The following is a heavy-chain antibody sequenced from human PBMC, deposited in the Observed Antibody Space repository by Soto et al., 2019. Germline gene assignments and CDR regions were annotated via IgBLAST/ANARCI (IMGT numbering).Heavy chain of an antibody. D-gene: IGHD2-2*01. V-gene: IGHV3-48*04. CDR2: ITSSGTTV. Sequence: GGSLRLSCAASGFTFSSYSLNWVRQAPGKGLEWVSYITSSGTTVYYADSVRGRFTISRDNAKNSLYLQMNSLRAEDTAVYYCARDSMEDIVLVPAAATMDVWGQGTTVTVSS. J-gene: IGHJ6*02. CDR3: ARDSMEDIVLVPAAATMDV. CDR1: GFTFSSYS.